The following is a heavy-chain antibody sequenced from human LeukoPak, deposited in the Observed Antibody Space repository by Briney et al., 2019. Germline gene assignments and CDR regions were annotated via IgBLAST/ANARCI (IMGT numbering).Heavy chain of an antibody. V-gene: IGHV4-59*01. D-gene: IGHD6-6*01. CDR3: ARGIAARPGYYWFDP. CDR2: IYYSGST. J-gene: IGHJ5*02. CDR1: GGSISSYY. Sequence: SETLSLTCTVSGGSISSYYWSWIRQPPGKGLEWIGYIYYSGSTNYNPSLKSRVTISVDTSKNQFSLKLSSVTAADTAVYDCARGIAARPGYYWFDPWGQGTLVTVSS.